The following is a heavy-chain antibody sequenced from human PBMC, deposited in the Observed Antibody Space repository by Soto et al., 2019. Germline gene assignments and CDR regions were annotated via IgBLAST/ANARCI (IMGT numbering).Heavy chain of an antibody. CDR1: GASITTKY. J-gene: IGHJ5*02. Sequence: QVQLQESGPGLVKPSETLSLICSVSGASITTKYWNWIRQPAGKELEWLGRIYVSGATSYNPSLKSRLTMSVDPSKNQFSLKLKSVTAADTAVYYSARDGGHGGWNPNWFDPWGQGILVTVSS. CDR2: IYVSGAT. CDR3: ARDGGHGGWNPNWFDP. D-gene: IGHD6-19*01. V-gene: IGHV4-4*07.